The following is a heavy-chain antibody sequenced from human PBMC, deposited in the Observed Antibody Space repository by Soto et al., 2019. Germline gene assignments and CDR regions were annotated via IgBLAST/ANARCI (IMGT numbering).Heavy chain of an antibody. CDR1: GDSINSGDYY. V-gene: IGHV4-30-4*01. CDR2: IYYSGST. Sequence: SLTCTVSGDSINSGDYYWSWIRQPPGKGLEWIGYIYYSGSTYHNPSLKSRINISLDTSKNQFSLRLSYVTAADTAVYYCATVPTYYYDRSGYANAFDIWGQGTMVTVSS. J-gene: IGHJ3*02. D-gene: IGHD3-22*01. CDR3: ATVPTYYYDRSGYANAFDI.